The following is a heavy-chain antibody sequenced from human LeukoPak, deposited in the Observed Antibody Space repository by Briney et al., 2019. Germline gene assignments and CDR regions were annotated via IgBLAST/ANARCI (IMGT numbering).Heavy chain of an antibody. Sequence: SETLSLTCTVSGGSIRSYYWSWIRQPPGKGLEWVGYIFYSGTTNSNPSLKSRVTISVDTSKNQFSLKLSSVTAADTAVYYCARTYCSGGSCHFDYWGQGTLVTVSS. D-gene: IGHD2-15*01. CDR3: ARTYCSGGSCHFDY. V-gene: IGHV4-59*08. CDR2: IFYSGTT. CDR1: GGSIRSYY. J-gene: IGHJ4*02.